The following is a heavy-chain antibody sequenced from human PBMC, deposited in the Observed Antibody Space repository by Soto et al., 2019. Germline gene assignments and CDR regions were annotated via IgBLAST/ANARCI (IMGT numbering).Heavy chain of an antibody. CDR1: GLTFTNAW. CDR3: AIQVMINREGGAAFDF. J-gene: IGHJ3*01. CDR2: VKSKADGGTI. V-gene: IGHV3-15*01. Sequence: EVQLVESGGGLVKPGGSLRLSCAASGLTFTNAWMTWVRQAPGKGLEWVGRVKSKADGGTIDYATPVKDRFSISRDDSKNMVFLEMNSLKAEDTALYYCAIQVMINREGGAAFDFWGRGTMVTVSS. D-gene: IGHD3-16*01.